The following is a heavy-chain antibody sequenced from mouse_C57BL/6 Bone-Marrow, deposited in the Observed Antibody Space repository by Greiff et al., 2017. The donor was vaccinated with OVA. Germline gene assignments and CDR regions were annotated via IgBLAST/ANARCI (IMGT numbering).Heavy chain of an antibody. Sequence: VQLQQSGPELVQPGASVKISCKASGYAFSSSWMNWVKQRPGKGLEWIGRIYPGDGDTNYNGKFKGKATLTADKASITAYMQLSSLTSEYSAVYSCSRRNYDDFWGQGTTLTVSS. J-gene: IGHJ2*01. CDR3: SRRNYDDF. CDR1: GYAFSSSW. V-gene: IGHV1-82*01. CDR2: IYPGDGDT. D-gene: IGHD2-4*01.